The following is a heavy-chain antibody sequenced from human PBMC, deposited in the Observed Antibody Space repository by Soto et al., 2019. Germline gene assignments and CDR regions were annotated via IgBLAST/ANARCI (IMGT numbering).Heavy chain of an antibody. Sequence: SENPVLTCAVYGGSFSGYYWSWIRQPPGKGRGWIGEINHSGSTNYNPSLKSRVTISVDMSKNQFSLKLSSVTAAVTAVYYCAGGGRQQLIPTPISYKIDYWGQGTLDTVSS. CDR1: GGSFSGYY. D-gene: IGHD6-13*01. CDR3: AGGGRQQLIPTPISYKIDY. V-gene: IGHV4-34*01. J-gene: IGHJ4*02. CDR2: INHSGST.